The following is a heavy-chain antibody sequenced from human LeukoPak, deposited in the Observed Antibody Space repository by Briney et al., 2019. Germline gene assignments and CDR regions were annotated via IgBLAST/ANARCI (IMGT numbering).Heavy chain of an antibody. CDR1: GGTFSSYA. D-gene: IGHD3-9*01. CDR2: IIPIFGTA. J-gene: IGHJ4*02. CDR3: ARVYYDILTGYLYGFDY. V-gene: IGHV1-69*13. Sequence: ASVKVSCKASGGTFSSYAISWVRQAPGQGLEWMGGIIPIFGTANYAQKFQGRVTITADESTSTAYMELSSLRSEDTAVYYCARVYYDILTGYLYGFDYWGQGTLVTVSS.